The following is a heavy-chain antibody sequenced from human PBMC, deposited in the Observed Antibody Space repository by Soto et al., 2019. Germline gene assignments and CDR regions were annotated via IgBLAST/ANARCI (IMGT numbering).Heavy chain of an antibody. V-gene: IGHV3-48*02. CDR3: ARDLGAVAGPYYYYGMDV. CDR1: GFTFSSYS. D-gene: IGHD6-19*01. CDR2: ISSSSSTI. J-gene: IGHJ6*02. Sequence: EVQLVESGGGLVQPGGSLRLSCAASGFTFSSYSMNWVRQAPGKGLEWVSYISSSSSTIYYADSVKGRFTISRDNAKNSLYLQMNSLRDEDTAVYYCARDLGAVAGPYYYYGMDVWGQGTTVTVSS.